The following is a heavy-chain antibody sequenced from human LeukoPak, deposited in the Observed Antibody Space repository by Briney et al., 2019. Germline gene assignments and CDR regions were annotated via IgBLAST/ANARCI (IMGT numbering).Heavy chain of an antibody. V-gene: IGHV4-34*01. Sequence: KTSETLSPTCAVYGGSFSGYYWSWIRQPPGKGLEWIGEINHSGSTNYNPSLKSRVTISVDTSKNQFSLKLSSVTAADTAVYYCATELRYSSGWYRPYWGQGTLVTVSS. CDR2: INHSGST. CDR3: ATELRYSSGWYRPY. D-gene: IGHD6-19*01. CDR1: GGSFSGYY. J-gene: IGHJ4*02.